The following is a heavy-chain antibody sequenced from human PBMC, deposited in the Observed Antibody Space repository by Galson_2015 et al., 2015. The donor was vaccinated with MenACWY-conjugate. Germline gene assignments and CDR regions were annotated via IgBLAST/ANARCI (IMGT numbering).Heavy chain of an antibody. CDR2: IDPINSNI. Sequence: QSGAAAKKPGESLKISCKGSGYTFTDYWIAWVRQMPGKVLEWVGLIDPINSNIRYRPSFQSQVTISADESISTASLQWSSLKASDSAMYYCTRHPPGGRGMDVWGRGTTVTVSS. V-gene: IGHV5-51*01. J-gene: IGHJ6*02. CDR3: TRHPPGGRGMDV. D-gene: IGHD1-26*01. CDR1: GYTFTDYW.